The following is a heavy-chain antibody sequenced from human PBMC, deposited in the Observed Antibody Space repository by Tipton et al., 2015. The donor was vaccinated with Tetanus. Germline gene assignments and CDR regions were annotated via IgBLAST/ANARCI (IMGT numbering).Heavy chain of an antibody. Sequence: SLRLSCTASGFTFSDFYVGWIRQAPGKGLEWVSYLNPSGSSTYYADSVKGRFTISRDSAKNLLFLQMNNLGAEDTAVYYCAKDHLAPGLYFDSCGQGTLVTVSS. CDR1: GFTFSDFY. D-gene: IGHD3-10*01. CDR2: LNPSGSST. V-gene: IGHV3-11*01. J-gene: IGHJ4*02. CDR3: AKDHLAPGLYFDS.